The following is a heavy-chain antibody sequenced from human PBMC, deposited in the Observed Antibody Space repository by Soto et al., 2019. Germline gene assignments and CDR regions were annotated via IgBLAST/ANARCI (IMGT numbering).Heavy chain of an antibody. D-gene: IGHD3-22*01. J-gene: IGHJ4*02. Sequence: SETLSLTCAVYGGSFSGYYWSWIRQPPGKGLEWIGYIYYSGSTNYNPSLKSRVTISVDTSKNQFSLKLSSVTAADTAVYYCARTAYYYDSSGYYFFDYWGQGNLVTVSS. CDR2: IYYSGST. CDR1: GGSFSGYY. V-gene: IGHV4-59*01. CDR3: ARTAYYYDSSGYYFFDY.